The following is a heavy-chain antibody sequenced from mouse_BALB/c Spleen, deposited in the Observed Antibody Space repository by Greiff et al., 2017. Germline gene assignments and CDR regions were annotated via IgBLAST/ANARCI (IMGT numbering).Heavy chain of an antibody. Sequence: VQLQESGPGLVAPSQSLSITCTVSGFSFTGYGVNWVRQPPGKGLEWLGMIWGDGSTDYNSALKSRLSISKDNSKSQVFLKMNSLQTDDTARYYCARVNDYYAMDYWGQGTSVTVSS. J-gene: IGHJ4*01. CDR3: ARVNDYYAMDY. V-gene: IGHV2-6-7*01. CDR1: GFSFTGYG. CDR2: IWGDGST.